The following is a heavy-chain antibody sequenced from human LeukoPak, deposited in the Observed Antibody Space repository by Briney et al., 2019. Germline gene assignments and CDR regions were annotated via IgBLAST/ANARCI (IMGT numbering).Heavy chain of an antibody. Sequence: GASVKVSCKASGYTFTGYYMHWVRQAPAQGLEWMGWINPNSGGTKYAQKFQGRVTMTRDTSISTVYMELSRLKSDDTAVYHCAREFLTEGYPREDCFDSWGQGTLVTVSS. V-gene: IGHV1-2*02. CDR2: INPNSGGT. D-gene: IGHD5-12*01. CDR3: AREFLTEGYPREDCFDS. J-gene: IGHJ5*01. CDR1: GYTFTGYY.